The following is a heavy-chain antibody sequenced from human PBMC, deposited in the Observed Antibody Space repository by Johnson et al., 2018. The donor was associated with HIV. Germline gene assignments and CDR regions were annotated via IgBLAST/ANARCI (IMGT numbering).Heavy chain of an antibody. J-gene: IGHJ3*02. V-gene: IGHV3-30*03. Sequence: QVKLVESGGGVVQPGRSLRLSCAASGFTFSTYAMDWVRQAPGKGLEWVAGISSDGNVKYSAAYVKGRFTVSRDNSKNTLHLQMNSLRAEDTAVYYCAAPWELDAFDIWGQGTMVTVSS. CDR3: AAPWELDAFDI. D-gene: IGHD1-26*01. CDR1: GFTFSTYA. CDR2: ISSDGNVK.